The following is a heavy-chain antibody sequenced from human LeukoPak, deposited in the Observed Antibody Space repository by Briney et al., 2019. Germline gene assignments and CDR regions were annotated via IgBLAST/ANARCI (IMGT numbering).Heavy chain of an antibody. Sequence: ASVKVSCKASGYSFTSHYMHWVRQAPGQGLEWMGWISADNGNTNYAQKFQGRVTMTTDTSTSTAYMELRSLRSDDTAVYYCARALYHTFDYWGQGTLVTVSS. CDR2: ISADNGNT. D-gene: IGHD2-2*01. CDR1: GYSFTSHY. V-gene: IGHV1-18*04. CDR3: ARALYHTFDY. J-gene: IGHJ4*02.